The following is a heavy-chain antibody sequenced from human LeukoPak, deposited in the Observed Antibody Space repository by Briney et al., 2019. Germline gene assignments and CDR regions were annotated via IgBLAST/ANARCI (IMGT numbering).Heavy chain of an antibody. CDR1: GYTFTNYG. CDR3: ARVPPSAHQLLSSDY. D-gene: IGHD2-2*01. V-gene: IGHV1-18*04. Sequence: VASVMVSCKASGYTFTNYGISWVRQAPGRGLEWMAWISANNGETRYAQNLQGRVTMTTDTSTSTAYMELRSLRSDDTAVYYCARVPPSAHQLLSSDYWGQGTQVTVSS. CDR2: ISANNGET. J-gene: IGHJ4*02.